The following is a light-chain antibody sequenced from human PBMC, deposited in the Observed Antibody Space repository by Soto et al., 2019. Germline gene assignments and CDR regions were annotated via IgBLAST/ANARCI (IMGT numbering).Light chain of an antibody. CDR3: QQYGDSVWT. CDR1: QSFSSSY. V-gene: IGKV3-20*01. CDR2: GVS. J-gene: IGKJ1*01. Sequence: IVWTQSPGTLSLSPGERASLSCRASQSFSSSYLAWYQQKPGQAPRLLIYGVSDRATGIPDRFSGGASGTDFTLTISSLEPEDFAVYYCQQYGDSVWTFGQGTKVDI.